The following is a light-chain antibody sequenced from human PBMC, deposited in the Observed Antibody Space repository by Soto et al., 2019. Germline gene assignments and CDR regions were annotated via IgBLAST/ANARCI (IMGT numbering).Light chain of an antibody. CDR2: ETS. CDR3: QQKFSLTRT. V-gene: IGKV1-39*01. CDR1: QNVRSY. J-gene: IGKJ2*02. Sequence: DTQMTQSRSSLSASVGDIVTITCAASQNVRSYVNWYQKKPGKDPNVLIYETSTLQDGVPSRFSGGGYGTDFNLSISSLHTEDFATYDCQQKFSLTRTFGPGTKVDIK.